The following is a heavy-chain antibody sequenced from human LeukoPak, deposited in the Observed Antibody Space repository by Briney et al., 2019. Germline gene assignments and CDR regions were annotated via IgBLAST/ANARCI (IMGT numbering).Heavy chain of an antibody. J-gene: IGHJ4*02. D-gene: IGHD7-27*01. Sequence: GRSLRLSCAASGFTFSSYAMHWVRQAPGKGLEWVAVISYDGSNKYYADSVKGRFTISRDNSKNTLYLQMNSLRAEDTAVYYCARGSGVGDYWGQGTLVTVSS. CDR3: ARGSGVGDY. V-gene: IGHV3-30*04. CDR1: GFTFSSYA. CDR2: ISYDGSNK.